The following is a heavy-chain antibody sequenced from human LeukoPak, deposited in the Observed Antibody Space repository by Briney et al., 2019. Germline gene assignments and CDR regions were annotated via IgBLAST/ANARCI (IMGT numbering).Heavy chain of an antibody. V-gene: IGHV4-34*01. Sequence: SETLSLTCAVYGGSFSGYYLSWIRQPPGKGLEWIGEINHSGSTNYNPSIKSRVTISVDTSKNQCSLKMSSVTAADTAVYCCARGGGSYDFDYWGQGTLVTVSS. CDR2: INHSGST. D-gene: IGHD1-26*01. CDR3: ARGGGSYDFDY. J-gene: IGHJ4*02. CDR1: GGSFSGYY.